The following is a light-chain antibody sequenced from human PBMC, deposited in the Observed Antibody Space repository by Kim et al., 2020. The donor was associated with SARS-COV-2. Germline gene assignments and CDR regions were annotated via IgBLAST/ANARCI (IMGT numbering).Light chain of an antibody. J-gene: IGKJ4*01. CDR2: WVS. CDR3: QQYYNTPLT. V-gene: IGKV4-1*01. Sequence: ATINCKSSQSVLNRSNNKNRLAWYQQKPGQSPKLPIYWVSTRESGVPDRFSGSGSETDFTLTISSLQAEDVAVYYCQQYYNTPLTFGGGTKVDIK. CDR1: QSVLNRSNNKNR.